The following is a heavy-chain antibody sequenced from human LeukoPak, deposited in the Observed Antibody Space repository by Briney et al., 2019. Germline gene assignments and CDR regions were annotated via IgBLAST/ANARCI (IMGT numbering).Heavy chain of an antibody. D-gene: IGHD3-3*01. CDR3: ARGSFWSGYYHGGKEYDY. J-gene: IGHJ4*02. CDR2: INHSGST. CDR1: GGSFSGYY. V-gene: IGHV4-34*01. Sequence: SETLSLTCAVYGGSFSGYYWSWIRQPPGKGLEWIGEINHSGSTNYNPSLKSRVTISVDTSKNQFSLKLGSVTAADTAVYYCARGSFWSGYYHGGKEYDYWGQGTLVTVSS.